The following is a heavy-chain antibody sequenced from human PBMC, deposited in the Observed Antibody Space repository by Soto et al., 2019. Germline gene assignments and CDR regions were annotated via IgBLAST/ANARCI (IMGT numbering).Heavy chain of an antibody. D-gene: IGHD2-15*01. CDR2: IYYSGST. J-gene: IGHJ4*02. Sequence: SETLSLTCTVSGGSISSYYWSWIRQPPGKGLEWIGYIYYSGSTNYNPSLKSRVTISVDTSKNQFSLKLSSVTAADTAVYYCARGAVEVVATKKTPYDFWGQGTLVIGSS. V-gene: IGHV4-59*01. CDR3: ARGAVEVVATKKTPYDF. CDR1: GGSISSYY.